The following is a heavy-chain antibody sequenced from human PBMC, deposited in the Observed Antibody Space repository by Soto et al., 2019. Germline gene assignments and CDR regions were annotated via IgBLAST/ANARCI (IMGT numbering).Heavy chain of an antibody. CDR3: TAGIMAAAGTAKHDF. V-gene: IGHV3-15*01. D-gene: IGHD6-13*01. J-gene: IGHJ4*02. CDR2: IKSKTDGGTT. CDR1: GFIFSNAW. Sequence: GESLRLSCVASGFIFSNAWMSWVRQGPGKGLEWVGRIKSKTDGGTTEYAAPVKGRFTISRDDSKNTLYLQMNSLKTEDTAVYYCTAGIMAAAGTAKHDFWGQGTLVTVNS.